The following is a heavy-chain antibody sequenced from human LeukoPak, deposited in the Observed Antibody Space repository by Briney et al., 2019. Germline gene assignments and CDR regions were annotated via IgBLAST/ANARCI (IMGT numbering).Heavy chain of an antibody. CDR2: INHSGST. J-gene: IGHJ4*02. V-gene: IGHV4-34*01. D-gene: IGHD1-26*01. CDR3: ARGKAVGATRGPPFYPFDY. Sequence: SETLSLTCAVYGGSFSGYYWSWIRQPPGKGLEGIGEINHSGSTNYNPYLKSRVTISVDTSKNQFSLKLSSVTAADTAVYYCARGKAVGATRGPPFYPFDYWGQGTLVTVSS. CDR1: GGSFSGYY.